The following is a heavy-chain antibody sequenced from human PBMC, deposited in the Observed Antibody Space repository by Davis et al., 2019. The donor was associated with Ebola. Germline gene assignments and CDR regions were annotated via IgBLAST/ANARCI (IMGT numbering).Heavy chain of an antibody. Sequence: SETLSLTCAVSGGSISRSNGWSWVRQPPGKGLEWIGEIYLIGSTNYNPSLKSRVTISVDKSQNQLSLKLSSVTAADTAVYYCARPSGGYGMDVWGKGTTVTVSS. D-gene: IGHD3-10*01. V-gene: IGHV4-4*02. J-gene: IGHJ6*04. CDR2: IYLIGST. CDR3: ARPSGGYGMDV. CDR1: GGSISRSNG.